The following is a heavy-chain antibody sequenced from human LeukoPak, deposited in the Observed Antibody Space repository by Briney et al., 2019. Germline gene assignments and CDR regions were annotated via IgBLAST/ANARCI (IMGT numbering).Heavy chain of an antibody. CDR3: AKPRGGAAAADY. CDR1: GFTVSSNY. D-gene: IGHD6-13*01. Sequence: GGSLRLSCAASGFTVSSNYMSWVRQAPGKGLEWVSAISGSGGSTYYADSVKGRFTISRDNSKNTLYLQMNSLRAEDTAVYYCAKPRGGAAAADYWGQGTLVTVSS. CDR2: ISGSGGST. V-gene: IGHV3-23*01. J-gene: IGHJ4*02.